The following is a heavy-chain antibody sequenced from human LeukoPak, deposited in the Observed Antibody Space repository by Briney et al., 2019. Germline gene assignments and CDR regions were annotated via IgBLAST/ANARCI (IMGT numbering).Heavy chain of an antibody. V-gene: IGHV3-7*01. Sequence: PGGSLRLSCAASGFTFSSYWMSWVRQAPGKGLEWVANIKQDGSEKYYVDSVKGRFTISRDNAKNSLYLQMNSLRAEDTAVYYCARFCMVQGARDAFDIWGQGTMVTVSS. J-gene: IGHJ3*02. CDR2: IKQDGSEK. CDR1: GFTFSSYW. CDR3: ARFCMVQGARDAFDI. D-gene: IGHD3-10*01.